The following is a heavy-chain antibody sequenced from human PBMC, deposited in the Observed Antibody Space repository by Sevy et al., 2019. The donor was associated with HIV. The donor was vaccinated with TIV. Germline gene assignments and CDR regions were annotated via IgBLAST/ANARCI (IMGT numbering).Heavy chain of an antibody. CDR1: GFNIRTHW. Sequence: GGSLRLSCAASGFNIRTHWMLWVRQAPGKGLEWVANINEDGSTKYYLDSRKGRFTISRDNAENSVFLQMNSLRVEDTAVYYCVRALLKADSLWGQGTLVTVSS. CDR3: VRALLKADSL. J-gene: IGHJ4*02. V-gene: IGHV3-7*01. CDR2: INEDGSTK. D-gene: IGHD1-26*01.